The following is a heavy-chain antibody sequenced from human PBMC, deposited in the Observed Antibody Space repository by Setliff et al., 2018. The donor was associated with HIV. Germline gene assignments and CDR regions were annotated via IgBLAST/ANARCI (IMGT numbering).Heavy chain of an antibody. CDR3: ANPHDGGAFDV. CDR1: GGTFSTYT. D-gene: IGHD1-1*01. CDR2: IIPIFGTP. J-gene: IGHJ3*01. V-gene: IGHV1-69*13. Sequence: SVKVSCKTSGGTFSTYTIAWVRQAPGQGLEWMGRIIPIFGTPNYAQKFQGRITITADELTSTVYMDLNSLKSEDSAVYYCANPHDGGAFDVWGQGTAVTVSS.